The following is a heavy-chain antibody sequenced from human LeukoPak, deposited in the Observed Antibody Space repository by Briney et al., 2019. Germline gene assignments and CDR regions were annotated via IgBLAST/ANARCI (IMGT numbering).Heavy chain of an antibody. CDR3: AHSTNSDSSGYCVDY. CDR2: IYWNDDK. CDR1: GFSLSTSGVG. D-gene: IGHD3-22*01. Sequence: ASGPTLVNPTQTLTPTCTFSGFSLSTSGVGGGWIRQPPGKALEWLALIYWNDDKRYSPSLKSRLTFTKDTSKNQVLLTMTNMDPVDTATYYCAHSTNSDSSGYCVDYWGQGTLVTVSS. J-gene: IGHJ4*02. V-gene: IGHV2-5*01.